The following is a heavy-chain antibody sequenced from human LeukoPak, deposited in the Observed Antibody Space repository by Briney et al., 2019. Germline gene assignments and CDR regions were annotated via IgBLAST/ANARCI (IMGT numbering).Heavy chain of an antibody. D-gene: IGHD2-8*01. CDR1: GYTFTGYY. CDR3: ARDLMEGFCVNGVCYKYGFDI. V-gene: IGHV1-2*02. J-gene: IGHJ3*02. Sequence: GASVKVSCKASGYTFTGYYMHWVRQAPGQGLEWMGWINPNSGDTNYAQKFQGRVTMTLDASISTVYMGLNRLRSDDTAVYYCARDLMEGFCVNGVCYKYGFDIWGQGTMVSVSS. CDR2: INPNSGDT.